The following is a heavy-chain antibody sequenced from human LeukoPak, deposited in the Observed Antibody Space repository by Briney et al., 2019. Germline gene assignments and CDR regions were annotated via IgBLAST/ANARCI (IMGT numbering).Heavy chain of an antibody. CDR2: INHSGST. J-gene: IGHJ5*02. V-gene: IGHV4-34*01. CDR1: GGSFSGYY. CDR3: ATRPDIAATGPGWFDP. Sequence: SETLSLTCAVYGGSFSGYYWSWIRQPPGKGLEWIGEINHSGSTNYNSSLKSRVTISVDTFKNQFSLKLSSVTAADTAVYYCATRPDIAATGPGWFDPWGQGTLVTVSS. D-gene: IGHD6-13*01.